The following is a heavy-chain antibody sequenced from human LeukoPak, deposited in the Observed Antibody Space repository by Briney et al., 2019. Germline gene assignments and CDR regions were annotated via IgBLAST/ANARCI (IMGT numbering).Heavy chain of an antibody. CDR3: ARQGYMDV. Sequence: SETLSLTCIVSGGSISSYYWSWIRQPPGKGLEWIGYIYYSGSTNYNPSLKSRVTISVDTSKNQFSLKLSSVTAADTAVYYCARQGYMDVWGKGTTVTISS. CDR1: GGSISSYY. J-gene: IGHJ6*03. V-gene: IGHV4-59*08. CDR2: IYYSGST.